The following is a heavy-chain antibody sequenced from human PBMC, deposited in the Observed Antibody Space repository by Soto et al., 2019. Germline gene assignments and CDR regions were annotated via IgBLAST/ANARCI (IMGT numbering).Heavy chain of an antibody. CDR2: IDRSGTA. J-gene: IGHJ5*01. D-gene: IGHD1-26*01. Sequence: GSLRLSCAASGFTFSSYPMSWARQAPGKGLEWVSAIDRSGTAYYTDSVTGRFTISRGNSENTLFLQMNSLRVEDTAVYYCARISDSGRTFIYSCGLRTLV. CDR3: ARISDSGRTFIYS. CDR1: GFTFSSYP. V-gene: IGHV3-23*01.